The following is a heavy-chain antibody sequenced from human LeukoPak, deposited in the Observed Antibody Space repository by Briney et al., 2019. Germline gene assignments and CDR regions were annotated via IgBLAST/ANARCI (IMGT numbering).Heavy chain of an antibody. J-gene: IGHJ6*02. CDR1: GGSISSYY. CDR3: ATFSSSTLYYYGMDV. V-gene: IGHV4-59*01. CDR2: IYYSGST. D-gene: IGHD6-6*01. Sequence: SETLSLTCTVSGGSISSYYWSWIRQPPGKGLEWIGYIYYSGSTNYHPSLKSRVTISVDTSKNQFSLKLSSVTAADTAVYYCATFSSSTLYYYGMDVWGQGTTVTVSS.